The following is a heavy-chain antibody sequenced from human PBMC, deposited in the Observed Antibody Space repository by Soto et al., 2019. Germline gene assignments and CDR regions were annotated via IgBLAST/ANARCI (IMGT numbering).Heavy chain of an antibody. Sequence: GGSLRLSCAASGFTFSSYWMSWVRQAPGKGLEWVAKINRDGSEKYYVVSVKGRFTISRDNAKNSLYLQMNSLRAEDTAVYYCAIVVGASYFDYWGQGTLVTVSS. CDR1: GFTFSSYW. J-gene: IGHJ4*02. V-gene: IGHV3-7*03. CDR2: INRDGSEK. D-gene: IGHD6-25*01. CDR3: AIVVGASYFDY.